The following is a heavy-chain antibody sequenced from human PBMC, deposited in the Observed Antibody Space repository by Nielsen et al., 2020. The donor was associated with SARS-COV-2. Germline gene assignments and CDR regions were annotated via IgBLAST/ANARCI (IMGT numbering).Heavy chain of an antibody. D-gene: IGHD6-13*01. J-gene: IGHJ4*02. V-gene: IGHV3-7*01. CDR1: GFTFSDYL. Sequence: GESLKISCAASGFTFSDYLMSWVRQAPGKGLEWVANIHQDGGETRYADSVKGRFTISRDNAKNSLYLQMNSLRAEDTAVYYCARLGTAAGLDYWGQGTLVTVSS. CDR3: ARLGTAAGLDY. CDR2: IHQDGGET.